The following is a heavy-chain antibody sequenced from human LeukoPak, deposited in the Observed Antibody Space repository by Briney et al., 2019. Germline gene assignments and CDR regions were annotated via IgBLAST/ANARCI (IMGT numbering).Heavy chain of an antibody. J-gene: IGHJ6*03. CDR2: IYHSGST. CDR1: GGSISSSNW. D-gene: IGHD3-10*01. CDR3: ARESGGSTMVRGVYYYYYYMDV. Sequence: PSETLSLTCAVSGGSISSSNWWSWVRQPPGKELEWIGEIYHSGSTNYNPSLKSRVTISVDKSKNQFSLKLSSVTAADTAVYYCARESGGSTMVRGVYYYYYYMDVWGKGTTVTISS. V-gene: IGHV4-4*02.